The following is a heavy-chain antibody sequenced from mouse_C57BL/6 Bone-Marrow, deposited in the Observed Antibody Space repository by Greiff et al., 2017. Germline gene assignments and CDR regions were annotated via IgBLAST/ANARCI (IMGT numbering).Heavy chain of an antibody. CDR1: GYTFTSYW. CDR3: AREIYDGYYEADY. CDR2: IDPSDSYT. J-gene: IGHJ2*01. Sequence: VQLQQPGAELVRPGTSVKLSCKASGYTFTSYWMHWVKQRPGQGLEWIGVIDPSDSYTNYNQKFKGKATLTVDTSSSTAYMQLSSLTSEDSAVYYCAREIYDGYYEADYWGQGTTLTVSS. V-gene: IGHV1-59*01. D-gene: IGHD2-3*01.